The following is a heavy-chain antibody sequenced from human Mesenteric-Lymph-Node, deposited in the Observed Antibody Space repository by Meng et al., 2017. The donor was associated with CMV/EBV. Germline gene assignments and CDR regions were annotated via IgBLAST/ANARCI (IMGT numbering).Heavy chain of an antibody. Sequence: GESLKISCAASGFSVNDYYISWVRQAPGKGLEWVSVIYVGGTTHYADSVQGRFTISRDKSKNTVFLQMNSLRGDDAAIYYCTSARLQAIMGNFYYHGMDVWGQGTTVTSP. D-gene: IGHD5-24*01. CDR2: IYVGGTT. CDR1: GFSVNDYY. V-gene: IGHV3-53*01. J-gene: IGHJ6*02. CDR3: TSARLQAIMGNFYYHGMDV.